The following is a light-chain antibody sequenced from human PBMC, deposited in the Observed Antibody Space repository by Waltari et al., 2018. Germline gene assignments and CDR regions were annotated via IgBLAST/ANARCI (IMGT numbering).Light chain of an antibody. V-gene: IGKV3-11*01. CDR2: DAS. J-gene: IGKJ1*01. CDR1: HSISKF. CDR3: QQRTDWLWT. Sequence: EIVMTQSPATLSVSPGERATLSCRASHSISKFLAWYQQRPGQAPRLLIYDASDRPPGIPARFSGSGSGTDFTLTISSLEPEDFAVYYCQQRTDWLWTFGQGTKVEIK.